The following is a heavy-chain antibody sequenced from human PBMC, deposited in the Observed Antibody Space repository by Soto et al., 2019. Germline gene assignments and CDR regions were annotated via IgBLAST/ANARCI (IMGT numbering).Heavy chain of an antibody. D-gene: IGHD3-10*01. V-gene: IGHV4-34*01. CDR2: INHSGST. CDR1: GGSFSGYY. CDR3: ARVLLWFGELLPYDAFDI. J-gene: IGHJ3*02. Sequence: SETLSLTCAVYGGSFSGYYWSWIRQPPGKGLEWIGEINHSGSTNYNPSLKSRVTISVDTSKNQFSLKLSSVTAADTAVYYCARVLLWFGELLPYDAFDIWGQGTMVTVS.